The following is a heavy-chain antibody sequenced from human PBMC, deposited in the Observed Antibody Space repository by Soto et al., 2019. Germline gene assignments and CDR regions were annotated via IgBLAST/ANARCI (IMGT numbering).Heavy chain of an antibody. CDR3: AAHYGGDSYYYSGMDV. D-gene: IGHD2-21*02. CDR1: GFTFTSYA. CDR2: ISGSGGST. J-gene: IGHJ6*02. V-gene: IGHV3-23*01. Sequence: GGSLRLSCAASGFTFTSYAMSWVRQAPGKGLEWVSAISGSGGSTYYADSVKGRFTISRDSSKNTLSLQMSSLRAEDTAVYYCAAHYGGDSYYYSGMDVWGQGTTVTV.